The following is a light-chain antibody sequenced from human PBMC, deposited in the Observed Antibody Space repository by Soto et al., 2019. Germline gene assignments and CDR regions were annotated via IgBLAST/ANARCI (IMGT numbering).Light chain of an antibody. CDR1: NSNIGSNT. J-gene: IGLJ2*01. CDR3: ASWDDSLNGVV. V-gene: IGLV1-44*01. Sequence: QSVLTQPPSASGTPGQRVSISCSGSNSNIGSNTVNWYQQVPGAAPKLLIYSNNQRPSGVPARFSASKSATSASVAISGLQSEDEADYYCASWDDSLNGVVFGGGTKVTVL. CDR2: SNN.